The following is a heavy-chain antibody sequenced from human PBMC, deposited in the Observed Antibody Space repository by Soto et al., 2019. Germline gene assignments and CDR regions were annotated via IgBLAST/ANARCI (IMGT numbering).Heavy chain of an antibody. J-gene: IGHJ4*02. CDR1: GFTFSSYG. CDR2: ISYDGSNK. D-gene: IGHD1-26*01. CDR3: AKAQGEYPSFDY. V-gene: IGHV3-30*18. Sequence: PGGSLRLSCAASGFTFSSYGMHWVRQAPGKGLEWVAVISYDGSNKYYADSVKGRFTISRDNSKNTLYLQMNSLRAEDTAVYYCAKAQGEYPSFDYWGQGTLVTVSS.